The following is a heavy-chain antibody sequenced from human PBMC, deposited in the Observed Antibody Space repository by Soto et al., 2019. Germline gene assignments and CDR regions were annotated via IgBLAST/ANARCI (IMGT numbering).Heavy chain of an antibody. CDR1: GFTFSNNG. CDR3: AMDLYGGRSRFDY. Sequence: ESGGGAVQPGRSLRLSCAASGFTFSNNGIHWVRQAPGKGLEWVAVISSDGINKYYADSVKGRSTISRDNSKNTLFLQMNRLRVEDTAVYYCAMDLYGGRSRFDYWGQGTLVTVSS. D-gene: IGHD2-15*01. J-gene: IGHJ4*02. V-gene: IGHV3-30*03. CDR2: ISSDGINK.